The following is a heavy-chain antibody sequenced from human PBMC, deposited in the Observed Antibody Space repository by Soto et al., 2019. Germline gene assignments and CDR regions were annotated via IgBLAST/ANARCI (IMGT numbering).Heavy chain of an antibody. V-gene: IGHV3-23*01. Sequence: GGSLRLSCAASGFPFGENAMSWVRQAPGKGLEWVSGISDSGATTYYVDSVRGRFTISRDNSKNTLYLQMKSLRAEDSASYYCAKEDTSSGSLDYWGQGALVTV. D-gene: IGHD6-19*01. CDR2: ISDSGATT. J-gene: IGHJ4*02. CDR1: GFPFGENA. CDR3: AKEDTSSGSLDY.